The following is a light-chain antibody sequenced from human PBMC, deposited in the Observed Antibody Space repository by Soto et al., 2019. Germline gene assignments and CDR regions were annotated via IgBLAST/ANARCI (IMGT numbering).Light chain of an antibody. CDR3: QQYGGSPLYS. CDR2: GVS. V-gene: IGKV3-20*01. Sequence: EAILTQSPGTLSMSPGARATLFCRASHSISSSYLAWYQQKPGQAPSLLIYGVSRRATGIPDRFSGSGSGTDFTLTISRLETEDFAVYYCQQYGGSPLYSFGQGTKVDIK. J-gene: IGKJ2*03. CDR1: HSISSSY.